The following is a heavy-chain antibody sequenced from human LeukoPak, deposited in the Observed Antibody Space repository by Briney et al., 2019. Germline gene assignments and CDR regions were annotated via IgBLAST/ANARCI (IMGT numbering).Heavy chain of an antibody. CDR2: IKQDGSEK. CDR3: ARDNWNYGYFDY. CDR1: GFTSSSYW. Sequence: PGGSLRLSCAASGFTSSSYWMSWVRQAPGKGLEWVAIIKQDGSEKYYVDSVEGRFTISRDNAKNSLYLQMNSLRAEDTAVYYCARDNWNYGYFDYWGQGTLVTVSS. J-gene: IGHJ4*02. V-gene: IGHV3-7*01. D-gene: IGHD1-7*01.